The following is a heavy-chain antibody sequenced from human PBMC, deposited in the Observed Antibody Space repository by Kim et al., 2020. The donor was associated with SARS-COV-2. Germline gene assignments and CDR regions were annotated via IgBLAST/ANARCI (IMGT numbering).Heavy chain of an antibody. V-gene: IGHV3-21*01. CDR2: IRASSSYS. CDR3: ARGGGSDSNGLDG. D-gene: IGHD2-21*01. CDR1: GFAFNYYT. Sequence: GGSLRLSCSASGFAFNYYTMNWVRQAPGKGLEWVSSIRASSSYSYYADSVKGRFTISRDNSKNSVFLQMSSLRAGDTAVYFCARGGGSDSNGLDGWGQGTTVTVSS. J-gene: IGHJ6*02.